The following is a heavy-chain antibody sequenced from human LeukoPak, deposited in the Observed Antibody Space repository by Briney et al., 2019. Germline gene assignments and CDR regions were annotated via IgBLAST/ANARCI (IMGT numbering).Heavy chain of an antibody. CDR3: ARERSGSGSYHSPFDY. CDR2: IYYSGST. V-gene: IGHV4-59*12. J-gene: IGHJ4*02. D-gene: IGHD3-10*01. CDR1: GGSISSYY. Sequence: PSETLSLTCTVSGGSISSYYWSWIRQPPGKGLEWIGYIYYSGSTYYNPSLKSRVTISVDRSKNQFSLKLSSVTAADTAVYYCARERSGSGSYHSPFDYWGQGTLVTVSS.